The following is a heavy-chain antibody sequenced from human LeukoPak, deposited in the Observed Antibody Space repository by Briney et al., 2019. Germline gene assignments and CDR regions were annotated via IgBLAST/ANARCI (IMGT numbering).Heavy chain of an antibody. CDR2: ISSSSSYI. Sequence: PSETLSLTCTVSGGSISSSSYYWGWIRQPPGKGLEWVSSISSSSSYIYYADSVKGRFTISRDNAKNSLYLQMNSLRAEDTAVYYCAKGAKRVVGATTHWIDPWGQGTLVTVSS. V-gene: IGHV3-21*01. J-gene: IGHJ5*02. CDR1: GGSISSSS. CDR3: AKGAKRVVGATTHWIDP. D-gene: IGHD1-26*01.